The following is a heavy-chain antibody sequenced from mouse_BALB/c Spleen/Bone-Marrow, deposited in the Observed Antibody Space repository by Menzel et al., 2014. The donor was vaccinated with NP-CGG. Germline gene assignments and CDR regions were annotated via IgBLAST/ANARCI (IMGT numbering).Heavy chain of an antibody. CDR3: GRGYGKCAWFAC. CDR2: IAPGSGST. CDR1: GYTFTSYW. Sequence: DLVKPGASVKLSCKASGYTFTSYWISWIKQRPGQGLEWIGRIAPGSGSTYYNEMFKGKATLTVDTSSSRAYVRLSSMASEDSGVYFWGRGYGKCAWFACWGRGTLVTVSA. V-gene: IGHV1S41*01. J-gene: IGHJ3*01. D-gene: IGHD2-10*02.